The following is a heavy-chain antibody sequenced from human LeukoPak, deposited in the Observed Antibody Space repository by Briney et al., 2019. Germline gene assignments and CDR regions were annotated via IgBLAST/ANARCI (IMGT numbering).Heavy chain of an antibody. Sequence: ASVKVSCKVSGYTLTELSMHWVRQAPGKGLEWMGGFDPENGETIYAQKFQGRVTMTEDTSTDTAYMELSSLRSEDTAVYYCARGGGVVTPFAYWGQGTLVTVSS. CDR2: FDPENGET. D-gene: IGHD2-21*02. CDR1: GYTLTELS. V-gene: IGHV1-24*01. J-gene: IGHJ4*02. CDR3: ARGGGVVTPFAY.